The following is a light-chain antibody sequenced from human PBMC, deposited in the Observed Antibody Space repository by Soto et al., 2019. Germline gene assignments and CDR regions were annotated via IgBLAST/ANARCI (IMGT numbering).Light chain of an antibody. CDR2: KAS. V-gene: IGKV1-5*03. J-gene: IGKJ2*01. CDR3: QQYDSFLFT. Sequence: DIQMTQSPSTLSASVGDRVTITCRASQSISTWLAWYQQKPGSPPKLLIYKASSLESGVPSRFSGSGSGTEFTLTISGLQPDDFATYYCQQYDSFLFTFGHGTKLEIK. CDR1: QSISTW.